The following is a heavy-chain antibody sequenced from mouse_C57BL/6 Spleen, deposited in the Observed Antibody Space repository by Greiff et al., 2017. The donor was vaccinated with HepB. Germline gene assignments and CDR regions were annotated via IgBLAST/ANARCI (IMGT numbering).Heavy chain of an antibody. D-gene: IGHD1-1*01. J-gene: IGHJ3*01. V-gene: IGHV5-17*01. CDR1: GFTFSDYG. CDR2: ISSGSSTI. CDR3: AREGYYGSSPGWFAY. Sequence: EVQGVESGGGLVKPGGSLKLSCAASGFTFSDYGMHWVRQAPEKGLEWVAYISSGSSTIYYADKVKGRFTISRDNAKNTLFLQMTSLRSEDTAMYYCAREGYYGSSPGWFAYWGQGTLVTVSA.